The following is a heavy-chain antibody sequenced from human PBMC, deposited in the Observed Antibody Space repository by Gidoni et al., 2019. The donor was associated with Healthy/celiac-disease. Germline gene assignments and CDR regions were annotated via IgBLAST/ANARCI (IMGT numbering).Heavy chain of an antibody. CDR2: ISSSSSYI. J-gene: IGHJ6*02. D-gene: IGHD2-21*02. V-gene: IGHV3-21*01. CDR3: ARGGDPSYYYYYGMDV. Sequence: VESGGGLVKPGGSLRLSCAASGFTFSSYSMNWVRQAPGKGLEWVSSISSSSSYIYYEDSVKGRFTISRDNAKNSLYLQMNSLRAEDTAVYYCARGGDPSYYYYYGMDVWGQGTTVTVSS. CDR1: GFTFSSYS.